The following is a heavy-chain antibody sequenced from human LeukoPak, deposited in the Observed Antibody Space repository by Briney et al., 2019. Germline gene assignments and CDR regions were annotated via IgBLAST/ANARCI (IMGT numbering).Heavy chain of an antibody. D-gene: IGHD2-2*01. CDR2: MNPNSGNT. J-gene: IGHJ6*02. Sequence: GASVKVSCKASGYTFTSYDINWVRQATGQGLEWMGWMNPNSGNTGYPQKFQGRVTMTTDTSTSTAYMELRSLRSDDTAVYYCARVDVVPAANHIYYYYGMDVWGQGTTVTVSS. CDR1: GYTFTSYD. CDR3: ARVDVVPAANHIYYYYGMDV. V-gene: IGHV1-8*01.